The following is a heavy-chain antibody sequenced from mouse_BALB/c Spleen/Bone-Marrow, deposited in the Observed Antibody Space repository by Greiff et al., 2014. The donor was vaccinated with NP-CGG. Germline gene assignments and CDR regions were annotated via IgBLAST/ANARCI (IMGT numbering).Heavy chain of an antibody. J-gene: IGHJ2*01. Sequence: VQLQQSGPELVKPGASVKMSCKASGYTFTSYVMHWVKQKPGQGLEWIGYINPYNDGTKYNEKFKGKATLTSDKSSSTAYMELSSLTSEDSAVYYCERPRQVGLPYHFDYWGQGTTLTVSS. CDR2: INPYNDGT. V-gene: IGHV1-14*01. CDR3: ERPRQVGLPYHFDY. CDR1: GYTFTSYV. D-gene: IGHD3-2*01.